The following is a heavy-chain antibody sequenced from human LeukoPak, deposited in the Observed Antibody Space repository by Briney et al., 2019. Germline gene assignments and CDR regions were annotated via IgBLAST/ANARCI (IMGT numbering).Heavy chain of an antibody. CDR1: GFIFSSYA. CDR2: IDNSGGVT. V-gene: IGHV3-23*01. CDR3: AKGLIVVVIGGAFDI. D-gene: IGHD3-22*01. J-gene: IGHJ3*02. Sequence: SGGSLRLSCTASGFIFSSYAMTWVRQAPGRGLEWVSGIDNSGGVTYYADSVKGRFTISRDNSKNTLYLQMNSLRAEDTAVYYCAKGLIVVVIGGAFDIWGQGTMVTVSS.